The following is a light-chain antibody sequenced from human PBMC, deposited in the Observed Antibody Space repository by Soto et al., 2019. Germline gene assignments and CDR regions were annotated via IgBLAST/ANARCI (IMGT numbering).Light chain of an antibody. CDR1: NSNIGTNT. Sequence: QSVLTQAPSASETPGQRVTISCSGSNSNIGTNTVNWYQQVPGTAPKLLIYANSNRPSGVPDRFSGSKSGISASLAITGLQADDEADYYCQSYESSSLSGFVFGSGTKVTVL. CDR2: ANS. V-gene: IGLV1-44*01. J-gene: IGLJ1*01. CDR3: QSYESSSLSGFV.